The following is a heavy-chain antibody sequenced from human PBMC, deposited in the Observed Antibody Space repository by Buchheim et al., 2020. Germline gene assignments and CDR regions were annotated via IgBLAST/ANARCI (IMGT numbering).Heavy chain of an antibody. Sequence: QQQLQESGPGLAKPSETLSLSCTVSGGSISSTTYYWGWIRQPPGKGLEWIGSILYSGSTYYNPSLKSRVTISVDTSTNQFSLKLSAVTAADTAVYYCARHSSYYGNFDYWGQGTL. CDR2: ILYSGST. D-gene: IGHD3-10*01. J-gene: IGHJ4*02. V-gene: IGHV4-39*01. CDR1: GGSISSTTYY. CDR3: ARHSSYYGNFDY.